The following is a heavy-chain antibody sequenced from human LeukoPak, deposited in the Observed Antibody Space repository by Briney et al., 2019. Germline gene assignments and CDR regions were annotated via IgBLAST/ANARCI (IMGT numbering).Heavy chain of an antibody. J-gene: IGHJ6*03. CDR1: GDSLSSNSAA. CDR3: ARVVVVPAAKQHYYYYYYMDV. Sequence: SQTLSLTCAISGDSLSSNSAAWNWIRQSTSRGLEWLGRTYYRSKWYNDYAVSVKSRITINPDTFKNQFYLQMNSVTPEDTAVYYCARVVVVPAAKQHYYYYYYMDVWGKGTTVTVSS. CDR2: TYYRSKWYN. V-gene: IGHV6-1*01. D-gene: IGHD2-2*01.